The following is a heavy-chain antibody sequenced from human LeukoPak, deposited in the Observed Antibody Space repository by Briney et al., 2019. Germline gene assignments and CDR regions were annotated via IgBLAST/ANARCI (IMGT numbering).Heavy chain of an antibody. CDR3: ARDYCSSTSCLFDY. CDR2: INPNSGDT. J-gene: IGHJ4*02. CDR1: GYTFTGCH. D-gene: IGHD2-2*01. V-gene: IGHV1-2*06. Sequence: VASVKVSCKASGYTFTGCHMHWVRQAPGQGLEWMGRINPNSGDTNYAQKFQGRVTMTRDTSISTAYMELSRLRSDDTAVYYCARDYCSSTSCLFDYWGQGTLVTVSS.